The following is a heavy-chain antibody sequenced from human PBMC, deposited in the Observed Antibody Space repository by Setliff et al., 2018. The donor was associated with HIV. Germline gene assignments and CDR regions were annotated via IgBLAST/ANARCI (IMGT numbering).Heavy chain of an antibody. D-gene: IGHD1-26*01. CDR1: GFTFSSYE. CDR3: ARDTIVGALEH. J-gene: IGHJ1*01. Sequence: GGSLRLSCAASGFTFSSYEMNWVRQAPGKGLEWVSYISSSGSTIYYADSVKGRFTISRDNAKNSLYLQMNSLRAEDTAVYYCARDTIVGALEHWGQGTLVTVSS. V-gene: IGHV3-48*03. CDR2: ISSSGSTI.